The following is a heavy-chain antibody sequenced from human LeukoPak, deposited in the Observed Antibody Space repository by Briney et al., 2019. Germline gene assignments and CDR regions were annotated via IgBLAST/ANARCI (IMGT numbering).Heavy chain of an antibody. Sequence: PSEALSLTCALYGGCFSGYYWSWIRQPPRKGLEGIGEVNHSGSTNSNPSLQSRVTISVDTSKQPFSLKLSSVTAADTAVYYCASWPTPIMITFAGVENNWGQGTLVTVSS. V-gene: IGHV4-34*01. CDR1: GGCFSGYY. J-gene: IGHJ4*02. CDR2: VNHSGST. D-gene: IGHD3-16*01. CDR3: ASWPTPIMITFAGVENN.